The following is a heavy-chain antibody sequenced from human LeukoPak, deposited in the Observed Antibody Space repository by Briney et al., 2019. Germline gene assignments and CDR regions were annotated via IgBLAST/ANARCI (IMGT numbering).Heavy chain of an antibody. Sequence: GESLKISFKGPGSRFTSYWIGWVRPMPGKGLEWMGIIYPGDSDTRYSPSFQGQVTISADKSISTAYLQWSSLKASDTAMYYCARRKRRYDFWSGYYAFDYWGQGTLVTVSS. CDR2: IYPGDSDT. CDR3: ARRKRRYDFWSGYYAFDY. J-gene: IGHJ4*02. V-gene: IGHV5-51*01. CDR1: GSRFTSYW. D-gene: IGHD3-3*01.